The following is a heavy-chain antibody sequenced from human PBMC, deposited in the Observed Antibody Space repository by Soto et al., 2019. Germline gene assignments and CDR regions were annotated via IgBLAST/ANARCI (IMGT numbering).Heavy chain of an antibody. Sequence: EVQLVESGGGLVQPGGSLKLCCAASGFTFSGSAMHWVRQTSGKGLEWVGRIRSKVNSYATAYAASVKGRFTISRDDSKNTAYLQMNSLKTEDTAVYYCTRDSSGWPDWGQGTLVTVSS. CDR1: GFTFSGSA. D-gene: IGHD6-19*01. J-gene: IGHJ4*02. V-gene: IGHV3-73*02. CDR2: IRSKVNSYAT. CDR3: TRDSSGWPD.